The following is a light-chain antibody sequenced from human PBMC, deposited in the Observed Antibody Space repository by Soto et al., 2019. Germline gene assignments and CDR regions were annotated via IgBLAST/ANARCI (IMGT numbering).Light chain of an antibody. CDR3: QQYNNWPPS. V-gene: IGKV3-15*01. Sequence: EIVMPQSPATLSVSPGERATLSCRASQSVSSNLAWYQQKPGQTPRLLIYGASTRATGIPARFSGSRSGTEFNLTISSLQSEDFAVDYCQQYNNWPPSFGQGTKVEIK. CDR1: QSVSSN. CDR2: GAS. J-gene: IGKJ1*01.